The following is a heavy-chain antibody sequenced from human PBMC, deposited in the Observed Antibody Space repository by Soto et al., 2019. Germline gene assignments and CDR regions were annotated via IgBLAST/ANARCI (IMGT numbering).Heavy chain of an antibody. D-gene: IGHD3-10*01. V-gene: IGHV1-69*12. J-gene: IGHJ6*02. CDR2: FIPIFGAA. CDR3: ASPRDNYYYNGMDV. Sequence: QVQLVQSGAEVKKPGSSVKVSCKASGGTFSSYAISWVRQAPGQGLEWMGGFIPIFGAADYAQNFQGRVTXAADESTSPAYIELSSLRSEDTAVYYCASPRDNYYYNGMDVWGQGTTVTVSS. CDR1: GGTFSSYA.